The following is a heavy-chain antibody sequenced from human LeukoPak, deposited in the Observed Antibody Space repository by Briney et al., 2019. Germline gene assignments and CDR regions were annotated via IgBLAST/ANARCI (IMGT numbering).Heavy chain of an antibody. CDR2: ISTSGSTI. V-gene: IGHV3-11*01. J-gene: IGHJ3*02. Sequence: GGSLRLSCAASGFTFSDYYLSWIRQAPGKGLEWLSYISTSGSTIFYADSVKGRFTISRDNAKTSLYLQMNSLRAEDTAVYYCARDARGAFDIWGQGTMVTVFS. D-gene: IGHD6-6*01. CDR3: ARDARGAFDI. CDR1: GFTFSDYY.